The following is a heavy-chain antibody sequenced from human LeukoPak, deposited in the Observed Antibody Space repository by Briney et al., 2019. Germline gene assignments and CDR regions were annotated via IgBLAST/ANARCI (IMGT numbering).Heavy chain of an antibody. J-gene: IGHJ4*02. V-gene: IGHV1-8*01. CDR2: VKPNSGNT. CDR3: AGGAVANDY. CDR1: GYTFTSCD. Sequence: ASVTVSCKGSGYTFTSCDINWVRQPPGQGLEGMGWVKPNSGNTGYAHKSQGRVTITRDNSINTVYMELSSLRSEDNAVCYCAGGAVANDYWGQRALVTVS.